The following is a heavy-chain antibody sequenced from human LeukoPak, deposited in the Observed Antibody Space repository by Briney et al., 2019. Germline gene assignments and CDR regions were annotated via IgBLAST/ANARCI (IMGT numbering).Heavy chain of an antibody. CDR2: IPYDGSNK. V-gene: IGHV3-30-3*01. J-gene: IGHJ6*02. CDR3: ARAVTTPLGEDPYGMDV. Sequence: GGSLRPPCAASGFTFSSYAMHWVRQAPGKGLEWVAVIPYDGSNKYYADSVKGRFTISRDNSKNTLYLQMNSLRAEDTAVYYCARAVTTPLGEDPYGMDVWGQGTTVTVSS. CDR1: GFTFSSYA. D-gene: IGHD4-17*01.